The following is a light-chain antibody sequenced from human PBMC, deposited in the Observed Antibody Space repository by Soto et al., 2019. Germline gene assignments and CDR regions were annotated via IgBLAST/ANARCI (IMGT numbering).Light chain of an antibody. J-gene: IGLJ1*01. CDR3: CSYAGSSTFYV. CDR2: DGS. CDR1: SSDVGSYDF. Sequence: QSALTQPASVSGSPGQSITISCTGTSSDVGSYDFVSWYQQHPGKAPKLMIYDGSKRPSGVSNRFSGSKSGNTASLTISGLQAEDEADYYCCSYAGSSTFYVCGTGTKLTVL. V-gene: IGLV2-23*01.